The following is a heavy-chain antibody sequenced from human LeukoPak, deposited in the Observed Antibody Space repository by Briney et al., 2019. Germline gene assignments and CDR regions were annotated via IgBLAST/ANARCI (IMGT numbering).Heavy chain of an antibody. CDR3: ARDRGNYDSSGPHAFDI. CDR2: ISASGLSA. J-gene: IGHJ3*02. Sequence: GGSLRLSCAASGFTFRSYGLSWVRRVPGEGLEWVSFISASGLSAYYADSVKGRFTISRDSSKNTLYLQMNSLRAEDTAVYYCARDRGNYDSSGPHAFDIWGQGTMVTVS. CDR1: GFTFRSYG. V-gene: IGHV3-23*01. D-gene: IGHD3-22*01.